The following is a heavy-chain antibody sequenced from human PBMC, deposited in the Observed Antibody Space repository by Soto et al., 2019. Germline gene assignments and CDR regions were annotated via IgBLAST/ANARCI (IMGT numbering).Heavy chain of an antibody. D-gene: IGHD6-19*01. CDR3: VGSRGWLFDY. V-gene: IGHV3-7*05. J-gene: IGHJ4*02. Sequence: EVHLVESGGDLVQPGGSLRLSCAASGFTFSAYWMQWVRQAPGKGLEWVAIIKQDGSENYYVDSVTGRFTISRDNAKNSLYLQMSSLSAEDTAMYYCVGSRGWLFDYWGQGTLVTVSS. CDR1: GFTFSAYW. CDR2: IKQDGSEN.